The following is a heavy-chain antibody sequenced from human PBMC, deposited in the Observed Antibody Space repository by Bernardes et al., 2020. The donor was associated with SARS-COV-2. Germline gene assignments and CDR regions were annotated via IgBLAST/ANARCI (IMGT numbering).Heavy chain of an antibody. Sequence: TLSLTCTASGGSISSYYWSWIRQPPGKGLEWIGYIYYSGSTTYNPSLKSRVTISVDTSKNQFSLKLSSVTAADTAVYYCARQGGYYYYGMDVWGRGTTVTVSS. V-gene: IGHV4-59*08. CDR2: IYYSGST. D-gene: IGHD3-16*01. J-gene: IGHJ6*02. CDR3: ARQGGYYYYGMDV. CDR1: GGSISSYY.